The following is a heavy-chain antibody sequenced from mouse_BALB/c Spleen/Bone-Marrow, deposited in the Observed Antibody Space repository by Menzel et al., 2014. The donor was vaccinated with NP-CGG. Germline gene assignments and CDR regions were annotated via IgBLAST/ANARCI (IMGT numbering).Heavy chain of an antibody. Sequence: EVQRVESGGGLVQPGESRKLSCAASGFTFSSFAMHWIRQAPEKGLEWVAFISSGNNIIHYADTVKGRFTISRDNPKNTLFLQMTSLRSEDTAMYYCGRGDYWGQGTTLTVSS. J-gene: IGHJ2*01. V-gene: IGHV5-17*02. CDR3: GRGDY. CDR1: GFTFSSFA. CDR2: ISSGNNII.